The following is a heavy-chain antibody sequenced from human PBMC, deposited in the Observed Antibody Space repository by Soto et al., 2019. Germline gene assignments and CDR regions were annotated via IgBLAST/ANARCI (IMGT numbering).Heavy chain of an antibody. Sequence: PXETLSLTCAVSGGSISSGYYSWSWSRQSPEKGLEWLGCIYTTGITYYHPSLKSRVTISIDTSRHPFSLNLTSVTAGHTAVYYCARDPPGPSPRWVFWGQGTKVTVSS. CDR3: ARDPPGPSPRWVF. V-gene: IGHV4-30-2*06. CDR2: IYTTGIT. D-gene: IGHD3-10*01. CDR1: GGSISSGYYS. J-gene: IGHJ6*02.